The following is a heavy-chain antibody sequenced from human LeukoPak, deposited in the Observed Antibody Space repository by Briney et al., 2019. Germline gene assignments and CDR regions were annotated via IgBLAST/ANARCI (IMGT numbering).Heavy chain of an antibody. V-gene: IGHV1-46*01. CDR2: VNPSGGST. CDR1: GYTFTSYY. CDR3: ARVYGSAIFGVVGSDAFDI. D-gene: IGHD3-3*01. Sequence: GASVKVSCKASGYTFTSYYMHWVRQAPGQGLEWMGIVNPSGGSTSYAQKFQGRVTMTRDTSTSTVYMELSSLRSEDTAVYYCARVYGSAIFGVVGSDAFDIWGQGTMVTVSS. J-gene: IGHJ3*02.